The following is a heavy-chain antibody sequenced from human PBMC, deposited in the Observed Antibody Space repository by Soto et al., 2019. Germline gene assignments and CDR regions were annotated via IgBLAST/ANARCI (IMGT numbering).Heavy chain of an antibody. D-gene: IGHD2-15*01. CDR2: INHSGGT. CDR3: ARSLVAATAFDY. CDR1: GGSFSGYY. J-gene: IGHJ4*02. V-gene: IGHV4-34*01. Sequence: KPSETLSLTCAVYGGSFSGYYWSWIRQPPGKGLEWIGEINHSGGTNYNPSLKSRVTISVDTSKNQFSLKLSSVTAADTAVYYCARSLVAATAFDYWGQGTLVTVSS.